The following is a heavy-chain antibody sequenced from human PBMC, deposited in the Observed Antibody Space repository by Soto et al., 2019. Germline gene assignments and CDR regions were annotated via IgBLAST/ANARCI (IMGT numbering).Heavy chain of an antibody. Sequence: GASVKVSCKVSGYTLTELSMHWVRQAPGKGLEWMGGFDPEDGETIYAQKFQGRVTMTEDTSTDTAYMELSSLRSEDTAVYYCATEKIAVAGTFFDYWGQGTLVTVSS. J-gene: IGHJ4*02. V-gene: IGHV1-24*01. CDR2: FDPEDGET. CDR1: GYTLTELS. D-gene: IGHD6-19*01. CDR3: ATEKIAVAGTFFDY.